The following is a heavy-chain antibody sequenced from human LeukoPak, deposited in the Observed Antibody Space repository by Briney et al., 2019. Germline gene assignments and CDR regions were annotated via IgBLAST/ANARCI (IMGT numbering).Heavy chain of an antibody. Sequence: SVKVSCKASGGTFSSYAISWVRQAPGQGLEWMGGIIPIFGTANYAQKLQGRVTMTTDTSTSTAYMELRSLRSDDTAVYYCARAGRFNWNIRYYYYYMDVWGKGTTVTVSS. CDR3: ARAGRFNWNIRYYYYYMDV. V-gene: IGHV1-69*05. CDR1: GGTFSSYA. CDR2: IIPIFGTA. D-gene: IGHD1-1*01. J-gene: IGHJ6*03.